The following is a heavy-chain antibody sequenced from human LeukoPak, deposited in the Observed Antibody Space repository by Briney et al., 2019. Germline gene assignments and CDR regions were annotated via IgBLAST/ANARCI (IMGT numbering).Heavy chain of an antibody. V-gene: IGHV1-8*03. CDR2: MNPNSGNT. J-gene: IGHJ3*02. D-gene: IGHD2-15*01. CDR3: ARDDCSGGSCYPGDAFDI. CDR1: GYTFTSYD. Sequence: ASVKVSCKASGYTFTSYDINWVRQATGQGLEWMGWMNPNSGNTGYAQKFQGRVTITRNTSISTAYMELSSLRSEDTAVYYCARDDCSGGSCYPGDAFDIWGQGTMVTVSS.